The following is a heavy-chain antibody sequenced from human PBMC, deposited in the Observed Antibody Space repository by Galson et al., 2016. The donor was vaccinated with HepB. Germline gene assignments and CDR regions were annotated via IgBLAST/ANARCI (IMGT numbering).Heavy chain of an antibody. CDR3: GKEHWDSVAGPGTRGTVSSGCASAPTLFPLVS. Sequence: SLRLSCAASGFTFSTYAMSWVRQAPGKGLEWVSTISDSGVNAHSADSVKGRFTISRDNSKNTLYLQMNSLRAEDTAIYYCGKEHWDSVAGPGTRGTVSSGCASAPTLFPLVSW. D-gene: IGHD6-19*01. CDR2: ISDSGVNA. CDR1: GFTFSTYA. J-gene: IGHJ5*01. V-gene: IGHV3-23*01.